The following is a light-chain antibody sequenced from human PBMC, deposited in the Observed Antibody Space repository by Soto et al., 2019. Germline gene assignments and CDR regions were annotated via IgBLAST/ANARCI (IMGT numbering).Light chain of an antibody. CDR3: SSYTSSSTRV. Sequence: QSVLTQPASVSGSPGQSITISCTGTSSDVGGYNYLSWYQHRPGKAPKLMIYDVSDRPSGVSNRFSGSKSGNTASLTISGLQTEDEADYYCSSYTSSSTRVFGTGTKLTVL. CDR2: DVS. J-gene: IGLJ1*01. V-gene: IGLV2-14*03. CDR1: SSDVGGYNY.